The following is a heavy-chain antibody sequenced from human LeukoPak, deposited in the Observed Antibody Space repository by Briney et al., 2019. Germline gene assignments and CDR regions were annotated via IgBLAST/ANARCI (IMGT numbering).Heavy chain of an antibody. J-gene: IGHJ4*02. V-gene: IGHV3-74*01. CDR3: SSFLMGAPN. CDR2: VSPDGTNT. CDR1: GFTFSSSW. Sequence: GSLRLSCVASGFTFSSSWMHWVRQAPGKGLVWVSHVSPDGTNTAYADSVKGRFTISRDNAKNTLYLQMNSLRAEDTAVYYCSSFLMGAPNWGQGTLVTVSS. D-gene: IGHD1-26*01.